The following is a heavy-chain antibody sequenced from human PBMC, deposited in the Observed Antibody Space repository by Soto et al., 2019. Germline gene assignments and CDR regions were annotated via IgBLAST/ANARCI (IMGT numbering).Heavy chain of an antibody. CDR3: TKRLNHVPKPSHWLDP. Sequence: GESLKISCKGSEYSFANQWIGWVRQMPGKGLEWVGIISPDTSRTLYSPSLQGQVTISVDKSISTVYLQWNSLKASDTAMYYCTKRLNHVPKPSHWLDPWGQGNLVTVSS. CDR2: ISPDTSRT. CDR1: EYSFANQW. V-gene: IGHV5-51*01. J-gene: IGHJ5*02.